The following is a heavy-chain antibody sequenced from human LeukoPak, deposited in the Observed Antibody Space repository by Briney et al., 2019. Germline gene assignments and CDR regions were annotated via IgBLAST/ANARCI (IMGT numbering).Heavy chain of an antibody. J-gene: IGHJ4*02. CDR3: AREVAVGIGAYNY. Sequence: GGSLRLSCVASGFTFSSYWMSWVRQAPGKGLEWVANINLDGNEKYYIDSVKGRFTTSRDNAKNSLYLQMSSLRAEDTALYYCAREVAVGIGAYNYWGQGTLVTVSS. CDR2: INLDGNEK. D-gene: IGHD6-13*01. V-gene: IGHV3-7*01. CDR1: GFTFSSYW.